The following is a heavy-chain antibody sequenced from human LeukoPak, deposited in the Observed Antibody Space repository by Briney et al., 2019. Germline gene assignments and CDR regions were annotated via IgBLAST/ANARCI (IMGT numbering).Heavy chain of an antibody. Sequence: TGRSLRLSCAASGFTFSSYGMHGVRQAPGKGLEWVAVIWYDGNNKYYADSVKGRFTISRDNSKNTLYLQMNSLRAEDTAVYYCARSTSSEYDIYHFGYWGQGTLVTVSS. J-gene: IGHJ4*02. D-gene: IGHD3-9*01. V-gene: IGHV3-33*01. CDR3: ARSTSSEYDIYHFGY. CDR2: IWYDGNNK. CDR1: GFTFSSYG.